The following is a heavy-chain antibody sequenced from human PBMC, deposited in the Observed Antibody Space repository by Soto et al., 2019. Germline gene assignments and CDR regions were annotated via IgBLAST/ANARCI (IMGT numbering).Heavy chain of an antibody. CDR3: AREGVPNYDYWSGDASDF. CDR1: GFTFSNYA. V-gene: IGHV3-21*01. CDR2: MSSGSSFI. J-gene: IGHJ3*01. Sequence: EVQLVESGGALVKPGGSLRLSCAASGFTFSNYAMNWVRQAPGKGLEWVSSMSSGSSFISYADSVKGRFTISRDNANKSLYLEMNSLRAEDTAVYYCAREGVPNYDYWSGDASDFWGHGTMVTVSS. D-gene: IGHD3-3*01.